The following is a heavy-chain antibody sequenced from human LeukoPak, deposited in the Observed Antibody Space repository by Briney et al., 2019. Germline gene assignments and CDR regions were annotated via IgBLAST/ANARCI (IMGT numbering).Heavy chain of an antibody. D-gene: IGHD3-22*01. V-gene: IGHV4-59*01. CDR1: GGSISSYY. CDR3: ARGGTYYYDSSEFDP. CDR2: IYYSGST. Sequence: SETLSLTCTVSGGSISSYYWSWIRQPPGKGLEWIGYIYYSGSTNYNPSLKSRVTISVDTSKNQFSRKLSSVTAADTAVYYCARGGTYYYDSSEFDPWGQGTLVTVSS. J-gene: IGHJ5*02.